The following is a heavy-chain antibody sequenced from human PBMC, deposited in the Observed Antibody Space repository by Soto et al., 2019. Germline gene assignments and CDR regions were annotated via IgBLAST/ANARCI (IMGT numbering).Heavy chain of an antibody. CDR2: ISSSSSYI. J-gene: IGHJ4*02. CDR3: AREGSNYDILTGFDY. D-gene: IGHD3-9*01. V-gene: IGHV3-21*01. Sequence: PGGSLRLSCAASGSTFSSYSMNWVRQAPGKGLEWVSSISSSSSYIYYADSVKGRFTISRDNAKNSLYLQMNSLRAEDTAVYYCAREGSNYDILTGFDYWGQGTLVTVSS. CDR1: GSTFSSYS.